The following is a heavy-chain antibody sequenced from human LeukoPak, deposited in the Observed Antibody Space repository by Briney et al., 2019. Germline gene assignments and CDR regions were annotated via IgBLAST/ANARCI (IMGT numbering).Heavy chain of an antibody. CDR3: ARRNGNDAFDI. CDR1: GGSISSYY. V-gene: IGHV4-59*05. J-gene: IGHJ3*02. CDR2: IYYSGST. Sequence: PSETLSLTCTVSGGSISSYYWSWIRQPPGKGLEWIGSIYYSGSTYYNPSLKSRVTISVDTSKNQFSLKLSSVTAADTAVYYCARRNGNDAFDIWGQGTMVTVSS. D-gene: IGHD1-14*01.